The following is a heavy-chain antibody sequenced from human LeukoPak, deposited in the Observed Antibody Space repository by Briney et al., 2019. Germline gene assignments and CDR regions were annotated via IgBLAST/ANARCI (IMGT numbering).Heavy chain of an antibody. CDR2: IYESGNT. CDR3: ARRSLNAFDI. D-gene: IGHD2-15*01. CDR1: GGSINSRDYY. Sequence: SETLSLTCVVSGGSINSRDYYWSWLRQPAGKGLEWIGHIYESGNTYFNPSLKSRVTISLDRSRNQFSLKLTSMTAADTAMYYCARRSLNAFDIWGQGTVVTVSS. J-gene: IGHJ3*02. V-gene: IGHV4-30-2*01.